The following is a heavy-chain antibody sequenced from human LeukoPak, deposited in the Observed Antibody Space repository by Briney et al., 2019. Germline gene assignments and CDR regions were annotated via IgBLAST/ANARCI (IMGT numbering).Heavy chain of an antibody. V-gene: IGHV1-8*01. Sequence: ASVKVSCKASGYTFTSYDINWVRQATGQGLEWMGWMNPNSGNTGYAQKFQGRVTMTRNTSISTAYMELSSLRSEDTAVYYYARSRVPAARRSSRLFDYWGQGTLVTVSS. CDR2: MNPNSGNT. D-gene: IGHD2-2*01. CDR1: GYTFTSYD. J-gene: IGHJ4*02. CDR3: ARSRVPAARRSSRLFDY.